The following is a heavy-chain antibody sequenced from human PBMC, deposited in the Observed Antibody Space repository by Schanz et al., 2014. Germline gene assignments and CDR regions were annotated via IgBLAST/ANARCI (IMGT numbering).Heavy chain of an antibody. V-gene: IGHV3-11*01. D-gene: IGHD7-27*01. CDR1: GFIFNDYY. J-gene: IGHJ3*02. CDR3: ARENLNWEAFDI. Sequence: QVQLVESGGGLVKPGGSLRLSCAASGFIFNDYYMNWIRQAPGKGLEWLSYISRDGTTSYYADSVKGRFTISRDNAKNSLYLEMTSXXXXXXXVYYCARENLNWEAFDIWGQGTVVTVSS. CDR2: ISRDGTTS.